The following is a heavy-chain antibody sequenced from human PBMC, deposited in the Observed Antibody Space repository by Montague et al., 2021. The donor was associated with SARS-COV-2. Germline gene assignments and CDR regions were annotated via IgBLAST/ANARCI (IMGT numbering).Heavy chain of an antibody. CDR3: ARDAGLSGAFDI. J-gene: IGHJ3*02. D-gene: IGHD3-16*02. V-gene: IGHV4-31*03. CDR1: GGSISSGGYY. Sequence: TLSLTCTVSGGSISSGGYYWSWIRQHPGKGLEWIGYIYYGGSTYYNPSLKSRVTISVATSKNQFSLKLSSVTAADTAVYYCARDAGLSGAFDIWGQGTMVTVSS. CDR2: IYYGGST.